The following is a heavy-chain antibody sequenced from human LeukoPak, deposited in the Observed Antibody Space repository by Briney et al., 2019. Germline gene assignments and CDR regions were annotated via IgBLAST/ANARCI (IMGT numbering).Heavy chain of an antibody. Sequence: PGGSLRLSCSASGFDFKGFAMYWVRQAPGKGLEWVALIWFDGKSQHYGDSVRGRFTLSRDNSNKILYLEMDNLRVEGTGLYYCARGDAGAGHWGQGTLVTVSS. CDR1: GFDFKGFA. D-gene: IGHD3-10*01. CDR2: IWFDGKSQ. J-gene: IGHJ4*02. CDR3: ARGDAGAGH. V-gene: IGHV3-33*01.